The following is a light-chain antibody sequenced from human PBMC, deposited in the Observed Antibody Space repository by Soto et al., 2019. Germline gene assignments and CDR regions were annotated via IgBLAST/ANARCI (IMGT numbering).Light chain of an antibody. CDR1: SSDVGGYNY. CDR3: SSYTSSSTF. Sequence: QSALTQPASVSGSPGQSITISCTGTSSDVGGYNYVSWYQQHPGKAPKLMIYEVSNRPSGVSNRFSGSKSGNTASLTISGLQAEDEADYYCSSYTSSSTFFGPGTKVTVL. J-gene: IGLJ1*01. CDR2: EVS. V-gene: IGLV2-14*01.